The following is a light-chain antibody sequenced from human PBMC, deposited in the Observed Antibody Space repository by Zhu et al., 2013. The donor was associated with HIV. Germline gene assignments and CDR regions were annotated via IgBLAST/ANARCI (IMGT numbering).Light chain of an antibody. CDR3: SSYAGSTLYV. V-gene: IGLV2-11*01. CDR1: SSDIGGYNY. CDR2: DVT. J-gene: IGLJ1*01. Sequence: QSALTQPRSVSGSPGQSVTISCTGTSSDIGGYNYVSWYQHHPGKAPKLMIYDVTQRPSGVPDRFSGSKSGNTASLTVSGLQAEDEADYYCSSYAGSTLYVFGTGTKVTVL.